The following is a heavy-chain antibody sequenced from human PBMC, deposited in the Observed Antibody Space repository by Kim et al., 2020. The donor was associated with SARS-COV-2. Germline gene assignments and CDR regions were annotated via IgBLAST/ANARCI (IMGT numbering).Heavy chain of an antibody. V-gene: IGHV4-39*01. CDR3: ARHWTRVGATEY. D-gene: IGHD1-26*01. Sequence: YYNPSLKSRVTISVDTSKNQVSLKLSSVTAADTAVYYCARHWTRVGATEYWGQGTLVTVSS. J-gene: IGHJ4*02.